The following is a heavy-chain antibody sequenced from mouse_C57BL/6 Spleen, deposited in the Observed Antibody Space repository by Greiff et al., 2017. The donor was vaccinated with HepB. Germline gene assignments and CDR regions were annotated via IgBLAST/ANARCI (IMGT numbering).Heavy chain of an antibody. CDR1: GFTFSDYY. CDR3: ARDRLGRGGYFDV. J-gene: IGHJ1*03. Sequence: EVHLVESEGGLVQPGSSMKLSCTASGFTFSDYYMAWVRQVPEKGLEWVANINYDGSSTYYLDSLKSRFIISRDNAKNILYLQMSSLKSEDTATYYCARDRLGRGGYFDVWGTGTTVTVSS. D-gene: IGHD4-1*01. CDR2: INYDGSST. V-gene: IGHV5-16*01.